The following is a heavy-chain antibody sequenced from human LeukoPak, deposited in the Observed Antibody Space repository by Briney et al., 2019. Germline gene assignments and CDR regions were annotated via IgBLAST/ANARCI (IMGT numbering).Heavy chain of an antibody. V-gene: IGHV3-53*04. CDR1: GFTVSSNY. J-gene: IGHJ4*02. Sequence: GGSLRLSCAASGFTVSSNYMSWVRQAPGKGLEWVSVIYSGGSTYYADSVKRRFTISRHNSKNTLYLQMNSLRAEDTAVYYCARDSYDSSGYYTAYWGQGTLVTVSS. CDR2: IYSGGST. CDR3: ARDSYDSSGYYTAY. D-gene: IGHD3-22*01.